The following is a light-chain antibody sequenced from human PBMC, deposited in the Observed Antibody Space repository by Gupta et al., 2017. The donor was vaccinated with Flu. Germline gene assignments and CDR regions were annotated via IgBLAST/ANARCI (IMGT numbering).Light chain of an antibody. CDR3: HHRSNSHT. CDR2: DAS. Sequence: EFVLTQSPATLSLSPGERATLSCRASQNINTYVDWYQQKPGQAPRLLIYDASHSASDITDRFSGSWSDKDFTLTSSRPEDEAFDVYYWHHRSNSHTFGQGTKVEIK. CDR1: QNINTY. V-gene: IGKV3-11*01. J-gene: IGKJ1*01.